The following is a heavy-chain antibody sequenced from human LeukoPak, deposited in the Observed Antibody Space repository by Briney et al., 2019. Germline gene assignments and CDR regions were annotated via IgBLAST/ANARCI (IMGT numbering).Heavy chain of an antibody. CDR1: GYTFTSYY. D-gene: IGHD2-2*01. CDR2: IITSAGST. Sequence: GASVKVSCKASGYTFTSYYMHWVRQAPGQGLEWMGLIITSAGSTTYAQNFQGRVTLTRDTSTSTVYMEMSSLRSEDTAVYYCARADIVVVPAATDPWGQGTLVTVSS. J-gene: IGHJ5*02. V-gene: IGHV1-46*01. CDR3: ARADIVVVPAATDP.